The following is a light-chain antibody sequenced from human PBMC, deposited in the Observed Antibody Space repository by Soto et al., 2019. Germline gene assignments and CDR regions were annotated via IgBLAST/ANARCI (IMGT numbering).Light chain of an antibody. J-gene: IGLJ1*01. CDR1: SSNVGKDF. V-gene: IGLV1-51*01. CDR2: DNN. Sequence: QSVLTQPPSVSAAPGQTVTISCSGSSSNVGKDFVSWYQHFPGSAPKLLIYDNNKRPSGIPDRFSGSKSGTSATLGITGVQTGDEAYYYCATWDDGLSGLYVFGSGTKLTVL. CDR3: ATWDDGLSGLYV.